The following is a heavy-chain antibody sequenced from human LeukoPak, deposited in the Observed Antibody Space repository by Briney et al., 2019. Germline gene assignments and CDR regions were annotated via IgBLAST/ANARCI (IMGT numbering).Heavy chain of an antibody. D-gene: IGHD6-6*01. CDR3: AKDIYSSSSAGFDY. V-gene: IGHV3-9*01. CDR1: GFTFSSYA. J-gene: IGHJ4*02. CDR2: ISWNSGSI. Sequence: GGSLRLSCAASGFTFSSYAMHWVRQAPGKGLEWVSGISWNSGSIGYADSVKGRFTISRDNAKNSLYLQMNSLRAEDTALYYCAKDIYSSSSAGFDYWGQGTLVTVSS.